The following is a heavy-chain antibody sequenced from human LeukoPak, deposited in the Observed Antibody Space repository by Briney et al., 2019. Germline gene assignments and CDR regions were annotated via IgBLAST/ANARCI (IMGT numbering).Heavy chain of an antibody. V-gene: IGHV4-59*01. D-gene: IGHD5-12*01. CDR1: GGSINSYY. Sequence: SETLSLTCTVSGGSINSYYWSWIRQPPGKGLDWIGYMYYSGSTNYNPSLKSRVTISVDTSKNQFSLKLRSVTAADMAVYYCTIFIVADPDAFEIWGQGTMVTVSS. CDR3: TIFIVADPDAFEI. CDR2: MYYSGST. J-gene: IGHJ3*02.